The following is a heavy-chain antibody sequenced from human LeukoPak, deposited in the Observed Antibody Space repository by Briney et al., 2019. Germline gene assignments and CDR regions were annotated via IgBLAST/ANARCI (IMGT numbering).Heavy chain of an antibody. CDR3: AKASSETNFDY. V-gene: IGHV3-23*01. J-gene: IGHJ4*02. Sequence: GGSLRLSCAASGFTFSSYAMSWVRQAPGKGLEWVSAISGSGGSTYYADSVKGRFTISRDNSKNTLYLQMNSLRVEDTAIYYCAKASSETNFDYWGQGTLVTVSS. CDR1: GFTFSSYA. CDR2: ISGSGGST. D-gene: IGHD2-2*01.